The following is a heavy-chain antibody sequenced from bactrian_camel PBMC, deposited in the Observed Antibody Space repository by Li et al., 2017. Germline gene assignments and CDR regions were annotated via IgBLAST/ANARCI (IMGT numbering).Heavy chain of an antibody. CDR3: AAGLGPRCHPRRADFGY. Sequence: HVQLVESGGGSVQAGESLALSCLVSGYIGAYCLGWFRQVPGMEREGVAALTTDGTTYFADFVEGRFAISRDDRENALFLQMNSLKPEDTAMYICAAGLGPRCHPRRADFGYWGQGTQVTVS. D-gene: IGHD1*01. CDR2: LTTDGTT. CDR1: GYIGAYC. J-gene: IGHJ6*01. V-gene: IGHV3S55*01.